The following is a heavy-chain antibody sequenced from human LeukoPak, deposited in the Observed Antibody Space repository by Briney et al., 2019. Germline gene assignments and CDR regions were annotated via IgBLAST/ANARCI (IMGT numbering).Heavy chain of an antibody. D-gene: IGHD3-3*01. J-gene: IGHJ4*02. CDR3: AREGMVSNYFDY. V-gene: IGHV3-21*01. CDR1: GFTFSSYS. Sequence: PGGSLRLSCAASGFTFSSYSMNWVRQAPGKGLEWVSSISSSSSYIYYADSVKGRFTISGDNAKNSLYLQMNSLRAEDTAVYYCAREGMVSNYFDYWGQGTLVTVSS. CDR2: ISSSSSYI.